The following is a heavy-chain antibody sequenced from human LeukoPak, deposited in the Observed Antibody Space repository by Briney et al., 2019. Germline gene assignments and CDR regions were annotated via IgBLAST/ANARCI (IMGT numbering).Heavy chain of an antibody. V-gene: IGHV3-30-3*01. CDR3: ARGGYNWNDEGSFGD. D-gene: IGHD1-20*01. Sequence: GGSLRLSCAASGFTFSSYAMHWVRQAPGKGLEWVAVISYDGSNKYYADSVKGRFTISRDNSKNTLYLQMNSLRAEDTAVYYCARGGYNWNDEGSFGDWGQGTLVTVSS. CDR2: ISYDGSNK. CDR1: GFTFSSYA. J-gene: IGHJ4*02.